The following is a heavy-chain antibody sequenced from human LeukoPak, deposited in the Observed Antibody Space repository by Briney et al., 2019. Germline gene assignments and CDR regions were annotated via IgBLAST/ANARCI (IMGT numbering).Heavy chain of an antibody. CDR3: ARQGWDYDILTGYYNSAYFDY. CDR1: SEFFTGYY. D-gene: IGHD3-9*01. V-gene: IGHV4-34*01. J-gene: IGHJ4*02. Sequence: SETLSLTCGVSSEFFTGYYWGWIRQPPGKGLEWIGDINDNGITKYNPTLKSRVTISIDTSKKQFSLKLSSVTAADTAVYYCARQGWDYDILTGYYNSAYFDYWGQGTLVTVSS. CDR2: INDNGIT.